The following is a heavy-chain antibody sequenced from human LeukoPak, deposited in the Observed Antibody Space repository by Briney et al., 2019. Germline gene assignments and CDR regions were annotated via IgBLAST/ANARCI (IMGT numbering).Heavy chain of an antibody. Sequence: GGSLRLSCAASEFSVGSNYMTWVRQAPGKGLEWVSLIYSGGSTYYADSVKGRFTISRDNSKNTLYLQMNSLRAEDTAVYYCARDHVIRLYFDYWGQGTLVTVSS. V-gene: IGHV3-66*01. CDR2: IYSGGST. J-gene: IGHJ4*02. D-gene: IGHD2-21*01. CDR3: ARDHVIRLYFDY. CDR1: EFSVGSNY.